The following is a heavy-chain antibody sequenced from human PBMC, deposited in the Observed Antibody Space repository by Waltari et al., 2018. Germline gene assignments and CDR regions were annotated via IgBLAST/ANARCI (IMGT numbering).Heavy chain of an antibody. D-gene: IGHD5-12*01. V-gene: IGHV1-69*06. CDR3: ASGGYSGYDSYCDY. CDR2: VIPVLCTA. J-gene: IGHJ4*02. Sequence: QVQLVQSGAEVKKPGSSVKVSCKASGGTFSSYAISWVRQAPGQGLEWMGGVIPVLCTANYARKLQGRVTITSDKSTSTAYMELSSLRSEDTAVYYCASGGYSGYDSYCDYWGQGTLVTVSS. CDR1: GGTFSSYA.